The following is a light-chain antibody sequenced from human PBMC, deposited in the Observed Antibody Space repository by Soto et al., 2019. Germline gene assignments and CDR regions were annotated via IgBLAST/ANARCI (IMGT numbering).Light chain of an antibody. Sequence: EIVLTQSPGTLSLSPGERATLSCRASQTVSSSYLGWYQQKPGQAPRLLIYGTSNRATGIPDRFSGTGSGTDFTLTISRLEPEDFAVYYCQQYGSSPPLTFGQGTRLEI. J-gene: IGKJ5*01. CDR1: QTVSSSY. CDR2: GTS. V-gene: IGKV3-20*01. CDR3: QQYGSSPPLT.